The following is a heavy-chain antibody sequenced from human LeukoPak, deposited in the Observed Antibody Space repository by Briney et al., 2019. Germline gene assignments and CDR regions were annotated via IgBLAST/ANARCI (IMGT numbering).Heavy chain of an antibody. V-gene: IGHV3-23*01. CDR2: ISGSGGST. CDR1: GFTFSSYA. J-gene: IGHJ4*02. CDR3: AKDYGDYVFYFDY. Sequence: GGSLRLSCAASGFTFSSYAMSWVRQAPGKGLEWVLAISGSGGSTYYADSVKGRFTISRDNSKNTLYLQMNSLRAEDTAVYYCAKDYGDYVFYFDYWGQGTLVTVSS. D-gene: IGHD4-17*01.